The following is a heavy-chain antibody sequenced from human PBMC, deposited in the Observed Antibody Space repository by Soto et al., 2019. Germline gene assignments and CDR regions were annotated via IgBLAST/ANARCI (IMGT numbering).Heavy chain of an antibody. D-gene: IGHD4-17*01. CDR1: GFTFSSYG. V-gene: IGHV3-30*18. Sequence: QVQLVESGGGVVQPGRSLRLSCAASGFTFSSYGMHWVRQAPGKGLEWVAVISYDGSNKYYADSVKGRFTISRDNSKNTLYLQMNSLRAEDTAVYYCAKDYDYGGRDYFDYWGQGTLVTVSS. CDR3: AKDYDYGGRDYFDY. CDR2: ISYDGSNK. J-gene: IGHJ4*02.